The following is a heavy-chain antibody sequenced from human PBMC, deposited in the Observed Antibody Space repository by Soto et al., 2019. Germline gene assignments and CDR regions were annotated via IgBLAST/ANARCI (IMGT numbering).Heavy chain of an antibody. CDR2: INPNSGGT. J-gene: IGHJ6*02. CDR1: GYTFTGYY. Sequence: ASVKVSCKASGYTFTGYYMHWVRQAPGQGLEWMGWINPNSGGTNYAQKFQGRVTMIRDTSISTAYMELSRLRSDDTAVYYCARAKVQLVGDYSYYYGMDVWGQGTTVTVSS. D-gene: IGHD6-6*01. CDR3: ARAKVQLVGDYSYYYGMDV. V-gene: IGHV1-2*02.